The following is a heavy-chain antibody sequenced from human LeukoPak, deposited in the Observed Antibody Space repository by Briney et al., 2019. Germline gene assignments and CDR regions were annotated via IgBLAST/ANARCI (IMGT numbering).Heavy chain of an antibody. J-gene: IGHJ3*02. CDR2: MNPNSGNT. Sequence: ASVKVSCKASGYTFTSYDINWVRQATGQGLEWMGWMNPNSGNTGYAQKFQGRVTMTRNTSISTAYTELSSLRSEDTAVYYCASGGQQQLAYDAFDIWGQGTMVTVSS. CDR3: ASGGQQQLAYDAFDI. V-gene: IGHV1-8*01. D-gene: IGHD6-13*01. CDR1: GYTFTSYD.